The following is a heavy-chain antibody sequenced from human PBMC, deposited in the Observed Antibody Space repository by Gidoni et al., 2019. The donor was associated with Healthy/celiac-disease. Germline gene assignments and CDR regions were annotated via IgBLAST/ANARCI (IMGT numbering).Heavy chain of an antibody. J-gene: IGHJ4*02. V-gene: IGHV4-34*01. CDR2: ISHSGST. D-gene: IGHD6-13*01. CDR3: ARGGSAAAAQLAYYFDY. Sequence: QVQLQQWGAGLLKPSETLSLTCAVYGGSFSGYYWSWIRQPPGKGLEWIGEISHSGSTNYNPSLKSRVTISVDTSKNQFSLKLSSVTAADTAVYYCARGGSAAAAQLAYYFDYWGQGTLVTVSS. CDR1: GGSFSGYY.